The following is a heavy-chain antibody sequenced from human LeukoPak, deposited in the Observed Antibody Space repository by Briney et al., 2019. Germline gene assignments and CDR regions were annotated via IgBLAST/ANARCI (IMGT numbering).Heavy chain of an antibody. J-gene: IGHJ5*02. D-gene: IGHD4-17*01. V-gene: IGHV1-69*05. CDR1: GGTFNNSA. CDR2: IMPLFGTA. Sequence: SVKVSCKTSGGTFNNSAISWVRQAPGQGLEWLGGIMPLFGTAGYAQKFQGRVTITKDESTKTVYLELTSLTADDTAVYYCARDVHGDYGSGWFDPWGQGTLVSVSS. CDR3: ARDVHGDYGSGWFDP.